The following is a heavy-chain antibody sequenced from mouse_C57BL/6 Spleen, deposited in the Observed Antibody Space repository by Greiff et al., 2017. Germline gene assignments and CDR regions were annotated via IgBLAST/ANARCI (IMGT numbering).Heavy chain of an antibody. V-gene: IGHV1-5*01. CDR1: GYTFTSYW. J-gene: IGHJ2*01. D-gene: IGHD2-5*01. Sequence: VQLQQPGTVLARPGASVKMSCKTSGYTFTSYWMHWVKQRPGQGLELIGVIHPGNSDTSYNQKFKGKATLTADTSSSTAYMALSSLTEEDSADDSCTMGCSNYDLDYWGQGTTLTVSS. CDR2: IHPGNSDT. CDR3: TMGCSNYDLDY.